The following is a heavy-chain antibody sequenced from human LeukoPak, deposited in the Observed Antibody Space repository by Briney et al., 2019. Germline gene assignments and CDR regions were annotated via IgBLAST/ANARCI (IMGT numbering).Heavy chain of an antibody. CDR3: ARDERRYCSDSSCYPGDY. CDR2: ISRTSAYI. CDR1: GFTFSSYA. Sequence: GGSLRLSCAASGFTFSSYAMKWVRQAPGKGLEWVSAISRTSAYIYYSDSVKGRFTISRGNAKNSVYLQIDSLRAEDTAVYYCARDERRYCSDSSCYPGDYWGQGTLVTASS. D-gene: IGHD2-2*01. J-gene: IGHJ4*02. V-gene: IGHV3-21*01.